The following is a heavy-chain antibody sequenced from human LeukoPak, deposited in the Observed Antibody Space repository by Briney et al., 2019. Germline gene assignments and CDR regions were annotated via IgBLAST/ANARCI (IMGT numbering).Heavy chain of an antibody. CDR3: ARDLGYQLPYYYYYYGMDV. CDR2: IWYDGSNK. Sequence: PGRSLRLSCAASGFTFSSYGMHWVRQAPGKGLEWVAVIWYDGSNKYYADSVKGRFTISRDNSKNTLYLQMNSLRAEDTAVYYCARDLGYQLPYYYYYYGMDVWGQGTTVTVSS. D-gene: IGHD2-2*01. V-gene: IGHV3-33*01. J-gene: IGHJ6*02. CDR1: GFTFSSYG.